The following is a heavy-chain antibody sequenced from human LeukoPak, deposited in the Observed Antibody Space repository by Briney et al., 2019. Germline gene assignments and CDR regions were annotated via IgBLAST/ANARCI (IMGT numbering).Heavy chain of an antibody. D-gene: IGHD6-13*01. V-gene: IGHV4-61*02. J-gene: IGHJ4*02. CDR2: IYTSGST. CDR3: AREKSGYSYGSLYSSSWYPFDY. CDR1: GGSISSGSYY. Sequence: SQTLSLTCTVSGGSISSGSYYWSWIRQPAGKGLERIGRIYTSGSTNYNPSLKSRVTISVDTSKNQFSLKLSSVTAADTAVYYCAREKSGYSYGSLYSSSWYPFDYWGQGTLVTVSS.